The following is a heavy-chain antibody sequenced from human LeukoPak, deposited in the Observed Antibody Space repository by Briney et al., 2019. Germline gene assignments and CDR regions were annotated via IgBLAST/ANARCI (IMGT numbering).Heavy chain of an antibody. CDR1: GFTFSNYA. Sequence: GGSLRLSCAASGFTFSNYAMSWVRQAPGKGLEWVSAISSRSGSIYYADSVKGRLTISRDNSKNTLYLQMNSLRAADTAVYYCAKDGSGYYTDADYWGQGTLVTVSS. V-gene: IGHV3-23*01. CDR3: AKDGSGYYTDADY. J-gene: IGHJ4*02. CDR2: ISSRSGSI. D-gene: IGHD3-3*01.